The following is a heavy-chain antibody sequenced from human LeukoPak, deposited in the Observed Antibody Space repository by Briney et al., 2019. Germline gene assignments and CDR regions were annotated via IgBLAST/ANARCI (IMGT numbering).Heavy chain of an antibody. V-gene: IGHV4-39*07. CDR3: ARQRGSSWYKGLYFDY. CDR1: GGSISSSSYY. D-gene: IGHD6-13*01. J-gene: IGHJ4*02. CDR2: IYYSGST. Sequence: SETLSLTCTVSGGSISSSSYYWGWIRQPPGKGLEWIGSIYYSGSTYYNPSLKSRVTISVDTSKNQFSLKLSSVTAADTAVYYCARQRGSSWYKGLYFDYWGQGTLVTVSS.